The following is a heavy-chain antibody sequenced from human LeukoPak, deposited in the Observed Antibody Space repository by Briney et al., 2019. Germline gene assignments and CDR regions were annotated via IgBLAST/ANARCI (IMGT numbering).Heavy chain of an antibody. V-gene: IGHV1-58*01. CDR2: IIVGSGAT. CDR1: GFTFTSSA. D-gene: IGHD4-17*01. Sequence: TSVKVSCKAYGFTFTSSAVQWVRQARGQRLEWIGWIIVGSGATNYAQSLQGRFTITRDMSTNTAYMELSSLGSEDSAVYYCAAELYGVYTDCCTFHLWGQGTLVTVSS. CDR3: AAELYGVYTDCCTFHL. J-gene: IGHJ3*01.